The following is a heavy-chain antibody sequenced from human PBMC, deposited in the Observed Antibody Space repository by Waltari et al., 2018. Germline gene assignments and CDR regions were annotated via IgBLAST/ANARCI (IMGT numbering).Heavy chain of an antibody. D-gene: IGHD3-22*01. Sequence: QVQLQELGPGLVKPSGTLSLTCAVSGGSISSSNWWSGVRQPPGKGLEWIGEIYHSGSTNYNPSLKSRVTISVDKSKNQFSLKLSSVTAADSAVYYCARDHKKYYYDMWAFDIWGQGTMVTVSS. V-gene: IGHV4-4*02. J-gene: IGHJ3*02. CDR1: GGSISSSNW. CDR3: ARDHKKYYYDMWAFDI. CDR2: IYHSGST.